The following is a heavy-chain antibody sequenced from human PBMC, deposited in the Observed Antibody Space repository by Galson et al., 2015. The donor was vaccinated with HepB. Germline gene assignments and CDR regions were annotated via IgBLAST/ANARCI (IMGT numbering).Heavy chain of an antibody. Sequence: SVKVSCKASGYSFSSYYLHWVRQVPGQGLEWMGIINPTGGSTTYTQKFQGRVTMTRDRSAGTVYMELSSLRSEDTAVYYCAGESGSSSRSFDYWGQGTLVTVSS. CDR2: INPTGGST. CDR1: GYSFSSYY. D-gene: IGHD1-26*01. J-gene: IGHJ4*02. CDR3: AGESGSSSRSFDY. V-gene: IGHV1-46*03.